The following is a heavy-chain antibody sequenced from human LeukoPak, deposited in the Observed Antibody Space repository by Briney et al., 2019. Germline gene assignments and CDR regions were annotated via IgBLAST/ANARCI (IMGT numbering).Heavy chain of an antibody. Sequence: SETLSLTCTAAGGSINDQAWCWVRQPPGRGLEWIGCVYYTGSSEYNASLKSRLTISTDTSNNQVSLKVTSVTAADTAIYSCARLSRIATAGAYSYHSLDIWGQGTTVTVSS. D-gene: IGHD6-13*01. CDR2: VYYTGSS. V-gene: IGHV4-59*11. J-gene: IGHJ6*02. CDR3: ARLSRIATAGAYSYHSLDI. CDR1: GGSINDQA.